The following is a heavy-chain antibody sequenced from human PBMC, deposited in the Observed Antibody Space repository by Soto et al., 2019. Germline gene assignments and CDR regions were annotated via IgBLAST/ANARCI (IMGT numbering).Heavy chain of an antibody. Sequence: EVQLVESGGGLVQPGRSLRLSCAASGFTFDDYAMHWVRQAPGKGLEWVSGISWNSGSIGYVDSVKGRFTISRDNAKNSLYLQMNSLRAEDTALYYCAKTDGRTGWGQGTLVTVSS. CDR2: ISWNSGSI. J-gene: IGHJ4*02. CDR3: AKTDGRTG. CDR1: GFTFDDYA. V-gene: IGHV3-9*01. D-gene: IGHD3-9*01.